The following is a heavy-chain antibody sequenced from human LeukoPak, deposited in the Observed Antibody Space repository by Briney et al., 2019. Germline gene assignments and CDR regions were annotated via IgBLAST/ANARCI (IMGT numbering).Heavy chain of an antibody. CDR1: GFTFSDYY. Sequence: GGSLRLSCAASGFTFSDYYMSWVRQAPGKGLEWVSVIYSGGSTYYADSVKGRFTISRDNSKNTLYLQMNSLRAEDTAVYYCALSLYYYDSSGMGYWGQGTLVTVSS. D-gene: IGHD3-22*01. CDR2: IYSGGST. J-gene: IGHJ4*02. CDR3: ALSLYYYDSSGMGY. V-gene: IGHV3-66*01.